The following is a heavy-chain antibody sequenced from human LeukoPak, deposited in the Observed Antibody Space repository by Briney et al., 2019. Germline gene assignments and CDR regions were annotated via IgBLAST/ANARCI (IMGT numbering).Heavy chain of an antibody. J-gene: IGHJ6*02. V-gene: IGHV4-34*01. CDR1: GGSFSGYY. Sequence: ASETLSLTCAVYGGSFSGYYWSWIRQPPGKGLEWIGEINHSGSTNYNPSLKSRVTISVDTSKNQFSLKLSSVTAADTAVYYCARGTSYSYGFRYYHYGMDVWGQGTTVTASS. D-gene: IGHD5-18*01. CDR3: ARGTSYSYGFRYYHYGMDV. CDR2: INHSGST.